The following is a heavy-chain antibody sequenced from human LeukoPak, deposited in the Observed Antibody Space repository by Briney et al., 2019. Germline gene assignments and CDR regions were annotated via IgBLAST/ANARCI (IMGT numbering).Heavy chain of an antibody. V-gene: IGHV3-30*18. CDR2: IWYGGSNK. CDR3: AKGSYCSSTSCYPGDAFDI. J-gene: IGHJ3*02. CDR1: GFTFSSYG. D-gene: IGHD2-2*01. Sequence: PGRSLRLSCAASGFTFSSYGMHWVRQAPGKGLEWVAVIWYGGSNKYYADSVKGRFTISRDNSKNTLYLQMNSLRAEDTAVYYCAKGSYCSSTSCYPGDAFDIWGQGTMVTVSS.